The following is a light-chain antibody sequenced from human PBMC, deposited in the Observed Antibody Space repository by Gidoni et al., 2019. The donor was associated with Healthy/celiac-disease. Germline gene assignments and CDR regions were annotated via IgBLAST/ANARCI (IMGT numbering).Light chain of an antibody. CDR3: QQYYSTPCS. Sequence: GSLGERATINCKSSQSVLYSSNNKNCLAWYQQKPGQPPKLLIYWASTRESGVPDRFSGSGSGTDFTLTISSLQAEDVAVYYCQQYYSTPCSFGQGTKLEIK. V-gene: IGKV4-1*01. CDR2: WAS. J-gene: IGKJ2*04. CDR1: QSVLYSSNNKNC.